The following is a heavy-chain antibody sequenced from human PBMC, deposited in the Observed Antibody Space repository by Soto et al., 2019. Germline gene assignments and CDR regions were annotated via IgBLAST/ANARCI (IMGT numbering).Heavy chain of an antibody. D-gene: IGHD2-2*01. J-gene: IGHJ6*02. CDR2: ISYDGNDK. Sequence: QVQLVESGGGVVQPGRSLRLSCAASGFTFSSYGMHWVRQAPGKGLAWVALISYDGNDKYYADSVKGRFTISRDNSKNTLYLPMNSLIAEDTAVFYCASCISTSCYVDGMDVWGQGTTVTVSS. V-gene: IGHV3-30*03. CDR3: ASCISTSCYVDGMDV. CDR1: GFTFSSYG.